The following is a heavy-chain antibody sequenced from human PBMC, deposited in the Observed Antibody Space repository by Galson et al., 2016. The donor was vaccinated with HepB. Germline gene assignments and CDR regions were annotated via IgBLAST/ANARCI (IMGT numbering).Heavy chain of an antibody. CDR2: IYWDDDK. V-gene: IGHV2-5*02. D-gene: IGHD6-6*01. J-gene: IGHJ4*01. Sequence: PALVKPTQTLTLTCSFSGFSLSSSGVGVGWIRQPPGKALEWLALIYWDDDKRYSPPLKSRLTIIRDTSKNQVVLKMTNMDPVDTATYFCAHRHHFSSSWGYWGHGTLVTVSS. CDR3: AHRHHFSSSWGY. CDR1: GFSLSSSGVG.